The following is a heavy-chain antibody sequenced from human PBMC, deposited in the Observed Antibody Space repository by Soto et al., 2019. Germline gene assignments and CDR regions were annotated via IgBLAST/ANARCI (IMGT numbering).Heavy chain of an antibody. Sequence: LSLTCAVSGGSISSGGYSWSWIRQPPGKGLEWIGYIYHSGSTYYNPSLKSRVTISVDRSKNQFSLKLSSVTAADTAVYYCARGYYGSGVFDYWGQGPLVTVSS. CDR2: IYHSGST. CDR3: ARGYYGSGVFDY. J-gene: IGHJ4*02. V-gene: IGHV4-30-2*01. CDR1: GGSISSGGYS. D-gene: IGHD3-10*01.